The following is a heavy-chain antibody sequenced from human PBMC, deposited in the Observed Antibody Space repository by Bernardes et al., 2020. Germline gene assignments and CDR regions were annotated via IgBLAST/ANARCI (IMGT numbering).Heavy chain of an antibody. CDR1: GFTFSSYW. CDR2: IKQDGSEK. J-gene: IGHJ4*02. Sequence: GGSLRLSCAASGFTFSSYWMSWVRQAPGKGLEWVANIKQDGSEKYYVDSVKGRFTISRDNAKNSLYLQMNSLRAEDTAVYYCARVEIYYDYIWGSQYYFDYWGQGTLVTVSS. V-gene: IGHV3-7*03. D-gene: IGHD3-16*01. CDR3: ARVEIYYDYIWGSQYYFDY.